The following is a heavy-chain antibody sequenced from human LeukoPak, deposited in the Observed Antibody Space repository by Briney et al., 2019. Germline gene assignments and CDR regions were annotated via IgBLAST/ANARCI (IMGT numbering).Heavy chain of an antibody. Sequence: GVSQRLSCAAWGHTFSICAVRCVRGARGRGGVWVTAKRGRGGSTYYADSVKGRFTISRDNSKNTLYLQMNSLRAEDTAVYYCAKDLLQDYDFWSGYYTGMDVWGKGTTVTVSS. CDR3: AKDLLQDYDFWSGYYTGMDV. J-gene: IGHJ6*03. CDR1: GHTFSICA. V-gene: IGHV3-23*01. CDR2: KRGRGGST. D-gene: IGHD3-3*01.